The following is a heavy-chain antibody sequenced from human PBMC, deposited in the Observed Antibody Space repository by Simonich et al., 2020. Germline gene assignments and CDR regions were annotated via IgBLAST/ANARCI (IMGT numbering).Heavy chain of an antibody. CDR1: GGSFSGYY. J-gene: IGHJ1*01. D-gene: IGHD6-13*01. V-gene: IGHV4-34*01. CDR2: INHNGST. Sequence: QVQLQQWGAGLLKPSETLSLTCAVYGGSFSGYYWSWIRQPPGKGLEWIGEINHNGSTNYNPALKSRVTISVDTSKNQFSLKLSSVTAADTAVYYCARGLRVAAAGTAFQHWGQGTLVTVSS. CDR3: ARGLRVAAAGTAFQH.